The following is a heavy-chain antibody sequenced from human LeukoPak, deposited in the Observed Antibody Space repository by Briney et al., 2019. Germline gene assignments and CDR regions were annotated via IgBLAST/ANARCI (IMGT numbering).Heavy chain of an antibody. CDR3: AKGGLLWFGEFQGANDY. Sequence: GGSLRLSCAASGFTFSSYGMSWVRQAPGKGLEWVSAISGSGGSTYYADSVKGRLTISRDNSKNTLYLQMNSLRAEDTAVYYCAKGGLLWFGEFQGANDYWGQGTLVTVSS. D-gene: IGHD3-10*01. CDR2: ISGSGGST. CDR1: GFTFSSYG. J-gene: IGHJ4*02. V-gene: IGHV3-23*01.